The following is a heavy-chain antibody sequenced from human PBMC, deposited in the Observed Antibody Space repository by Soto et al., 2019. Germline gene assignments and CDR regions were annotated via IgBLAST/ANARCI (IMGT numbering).Heavy chain of an antibody. V-gene: IGHV1-69*02. CDR2: IIPILGIA. Sequence: QVQLVQSGAEVKKPGSSVKVSCKASGGTFSSYTISWVRQAPGQGLEWMGRIIPILGIANYAQKFQGRVTITADKSTSTAYMELSSLRSEETAVYYCTPFPARGDYWGQGTLVTVSS. CDR1: GGTFSSYT. CDR3: TPFPARGDY. J-gene: IGHJ4*02.